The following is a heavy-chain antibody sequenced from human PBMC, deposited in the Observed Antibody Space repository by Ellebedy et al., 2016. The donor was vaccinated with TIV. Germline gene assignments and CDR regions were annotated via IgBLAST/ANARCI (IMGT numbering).Heavy chain of an antibody. Sequence: GESLKISCAASGFTFRRYWMGWVRQAPGKGLEWVANIYQDGRDKYYVDSVKGRFTISRANANNLLFLQMNSLRVEDTAVYYCARRGSYGDYAVQVNSWFDRWGQGALVTVSS. V-gene: IGHV3-7*01. CDR1: GFTFRRYW. J-gene: IGHJ5*02. D-gene: IGHD4-17*01. CDR2: IYQDGRDK. CDR3: ARRGSYGDYAVQVNSWFDR.